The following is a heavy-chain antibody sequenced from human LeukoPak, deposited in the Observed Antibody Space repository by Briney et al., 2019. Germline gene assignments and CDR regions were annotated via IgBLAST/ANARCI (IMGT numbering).Heavy chain of an antibody. CDR2: INHSGST. CDR3: ARVRAVADDAFDI. Sequence: PSETLSLTCAVYGGSFSGYYWSWIRQPPGKGLEWIGEINHSGSTNYNPSFKSRVTISVDTSKNQFSLKLSSVTAADTAVYYCARVRAVADDAFDIWGQGTMVTVSS. J-gene: IGHJ3*02. CDR1: GGSFSGYY. D-gene: IGHD6-19*01. V-gene: IGHV4-34*01.